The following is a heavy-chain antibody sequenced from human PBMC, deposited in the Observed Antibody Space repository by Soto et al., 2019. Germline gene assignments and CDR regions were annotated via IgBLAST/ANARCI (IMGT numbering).Heavy chain of an antibody. V-gene: IGHV1-18*04. J-gene: IGHJ4*02. CDR3: AWDVWSIAGFHH. Sequence: QVQLVQSGAEVKKPGASVKVSCKASGYTFTSYGISWVRQAPGQGLEWMGWISAYNGNTNYAQKFQGRVTMTTDTTTSTAYMELTSLRTKDTPVYYCAWDVWSIAGFHHWGQGSLVTV. CDR2: ISAYNGNT. D-gene: IGHD6-6*01. CDR1: GYTFTSYG.